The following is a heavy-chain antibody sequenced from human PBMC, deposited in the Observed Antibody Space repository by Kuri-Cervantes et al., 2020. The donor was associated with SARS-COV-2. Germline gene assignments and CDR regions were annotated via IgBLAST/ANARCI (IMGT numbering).Heavy chain of an antibody. Sequence: GSLRLSCTVSGGSISSYYWSWIRQPAGKGLEWIGYIYYSGSTNYNPSLKSRVTMSVDTSKNQFSLKLSSVTAADTAVYYCARDYGASGYNWFDPWGQGTLVTVSS. J-gene: IGHJ5*02. CDR2: IYYSGST. V-gene: IGHV4-59*01. CDR3: ARDYGASGYNWFDP. CDR1: GGSISSYY. D-gene: IGHD3-10*01.